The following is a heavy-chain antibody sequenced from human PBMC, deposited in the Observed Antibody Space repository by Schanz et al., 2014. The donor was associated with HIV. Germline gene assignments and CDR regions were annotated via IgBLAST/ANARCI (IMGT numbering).Heavy chain of an antibody. J-gene: IGHJ4*02. V-gene: IGHV3-33*05. CDR3: AKPEYDSRGNSQSHFDS. Sequence: QVRLVESGGGVVRPGRSLRLSCAASGFTFDSYGMHWVRQAPGKGLEWVAVISHDGSKKYYADSVRGRITISRDNSKNTLYLQMTTLRIDDTAVYYCAKPEYDSRGNSQSHFDSWGQGTLVTVSS. CDR1: GFTFDSYG. D-gene: IGHD3-22*01. CDR2: ISHDGSKK.